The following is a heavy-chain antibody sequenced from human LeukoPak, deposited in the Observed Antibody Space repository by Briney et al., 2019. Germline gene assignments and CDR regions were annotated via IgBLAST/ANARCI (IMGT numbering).Heavy chain of an antibody. CDR2: IYYSGST. D-gene: IGHD3-22*01. V-gene: IGHV4-39*01. CDR1: GGSISSSSYY. CDR3: ARHYYYDSSGYYSVIDAFDI. Sequence: PSETLSLTCNVSGGSISSSSYYWGWIRQPPGKGLEWIGSIYYSGSTNYNPSLKSRVTISVDTSKNQFSLKLSSVTAADTAVYYCARHYYYDSSGYYSVIDAFDIWGQGTMVTVSS. J-gene: IGHJ3*02.